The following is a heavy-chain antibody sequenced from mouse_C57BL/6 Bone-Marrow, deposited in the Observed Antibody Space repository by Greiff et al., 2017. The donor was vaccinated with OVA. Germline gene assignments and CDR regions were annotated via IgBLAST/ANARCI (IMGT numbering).Heavy chain of an antibody. V-gene: IGHV7-1*01. Sequence: DVMLVESGGGLVQSGRSLRLSCATSGSTFSDFYMEWVRQAPGKGLEWIAASRNKANDYTTEYSASVKGRFIVSRDTSQSILYLQMNALRAEDTAIYYCARDAGSSIFAYWGQGTLVTVSA. CDR2: SRNKANDYTT. D-gene: IGHD1-1*01. CDR3: ARDAGSSIFAY. CDR1: GSTFSDFY. J-gene: IGHJ3*01.